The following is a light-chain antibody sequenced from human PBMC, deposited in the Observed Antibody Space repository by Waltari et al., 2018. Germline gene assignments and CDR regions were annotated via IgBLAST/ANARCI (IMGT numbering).Light chain of an antibody. J-gene: IGKJ1*01. CDR2: AAS. V-gene: IGKV1-27*01. Sequence: DIQMTQSPSSLSASVGASVTITCRASQGISNYLAWYQQKPGKVPKLLIYAASTLQSGVPSRFSGSGSGTEFTLTISSLQPEDVATYYCQKYNSAPWTFGQGTKVEIK. CDR1: QGISNY. CDR3: QKYNSAPWT.